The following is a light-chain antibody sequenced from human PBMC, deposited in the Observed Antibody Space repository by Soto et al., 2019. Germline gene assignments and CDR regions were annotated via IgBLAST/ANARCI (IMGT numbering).Light chain of an antibody. Sequence: DIQMTQSQSSLSASVGDRVSITCQASQDISNYLNWYQQKPGKAPKLLIYDASNLEAGVPSRFRGSGSGTDFTFTSSSLQPEDIATYYCQRYDIRPITFGQGTRLEIK. CDR2: DAS. CDR3: QRYDIRPIT. J-gene: IGKJ5*01. CDR1: QDISNY. V-gene: IGKV1-33*01.